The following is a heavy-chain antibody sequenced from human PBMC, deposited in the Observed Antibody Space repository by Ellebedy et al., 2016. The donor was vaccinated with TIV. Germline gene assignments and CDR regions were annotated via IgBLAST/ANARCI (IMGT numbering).Heavy chain of an antibody. Sequence: MPSETLSLTCTVSGGSISSGDYYWSWIRQPPGKGLEWIGYISYSGSTYYNPSLKSRVTISVDTSKNQFSLKLNSVTAADTAVYYCAREGFGSYGYGDDYWGQGTLVTVSS. CDR3: AREGFGSYGYGDDY. CDR2: ISYSGST. J-gene: IGHJ4*02. CDR1: GGSISSGDYY. D-gene: IGHD5-18*01. V-gene: IGHV4-30-4*01.